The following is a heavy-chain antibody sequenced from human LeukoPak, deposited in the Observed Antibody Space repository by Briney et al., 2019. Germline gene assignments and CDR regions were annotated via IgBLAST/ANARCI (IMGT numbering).Heavy chain of an antibody. CDR2: IIPIFGTA. CDR1: GYTFTGYY. Sequence: ASVKVSCKASGYTFTGYYMHWVRQAPGQGLEWMAGIIPIFGTANYAQKFQGRVTITADESTSTAYMELRSPKPYDTAVYYCAKAAGDYGGNWGNWFDPWGQGTLVTVSS. D-gene: IGHD4-23*01. CDR3: AKAAGDYGGNWGNWFDP. V-gene: IGHV1-69*13. J-gene: IGHJ5*02.